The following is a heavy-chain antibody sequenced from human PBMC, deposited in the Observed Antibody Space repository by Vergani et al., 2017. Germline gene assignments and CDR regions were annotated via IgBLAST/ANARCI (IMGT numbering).Heavy chain of an antibody. D-gene: IGHD2-21*02. Sequence: QVQLVQSGAEVKKPGSSVKVSCKASGATFRSNTISWVRQVPGQGLEWMGRIIPVLGKTKYAQDFQGRLTITADTSTSTAYMELTSLRSQDTAVYYCARDPRGYGGDPEDYYRYGRLGPRDHGHRLL. CDR2: IIPVLGKT. J-gene: IGHJ6*02. V-gene: IGHV1-69*08. CDR3: ARDPRGYGGDPEDYYRYGR. CDR1: GATFRSNT.